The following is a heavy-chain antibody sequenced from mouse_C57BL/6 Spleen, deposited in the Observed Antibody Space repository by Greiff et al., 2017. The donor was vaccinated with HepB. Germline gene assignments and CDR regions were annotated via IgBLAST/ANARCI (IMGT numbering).Heavy chain of an antibody. CDR2: IYPSDSET. J-gene: IGHJ4*01. Sequence: QVQLQQPGAELVRPGSSVKLSCKASGYTFTSYWMDWVKQRPGQGLEWIGNIYPSDSETHYNQKFKDKATLTVDKSSSTAYRQLSSLTSEDSAVYYCARGGISGAMDYWGQGTSVTVSS. CDR3: ARGGISGAMDY. CDR1: GYTFTSYW. D-gene: IGHD3-1*01. V-gene: IGHV1-61*01.